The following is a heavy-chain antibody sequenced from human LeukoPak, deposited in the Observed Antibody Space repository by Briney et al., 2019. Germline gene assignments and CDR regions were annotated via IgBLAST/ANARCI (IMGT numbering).Heavy chain of an antibody. D-gene: IGHD3-22*01. J-gene: IGHJ3*02. CDR3: ATVALLRPHYYDSSGYDAFDI. V-gene: IGHV4-59*01. Sequence: PSETLSLTCSVSGGSISSYYWSWIRQPPGKGLEWIGFIYYSGITNYSPSLKSRVAISIDTSKNQFSLKLSSVTAADTAVYYCATVALLRPHYYDSSGYDAFDIWGQGTMVTVSS. CDR2: IYYSGIT. CDR1: GGSISSYY.